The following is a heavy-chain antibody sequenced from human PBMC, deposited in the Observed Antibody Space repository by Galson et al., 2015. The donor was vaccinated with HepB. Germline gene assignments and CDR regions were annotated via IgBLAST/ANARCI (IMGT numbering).Heavy chain of an antibody. CDR2: IDPSDSYT. CDR1: GYSFTSYW. J-gene: IGHJ6*02. V-gene: IGHV5-10-1*01. Sequence: QSGAEVKKPGESLRISCKGSGYSFTSYWISWVRQMPGKGLEWMGRIDPSDSYTNYSPSFQGHVTISADKSISTAYLQWSSLKASDTAMYYCARWPTYYYDSSGYYDRYYYGMDVWGQGTTVTVSS. D-gene: IGHD3-22*01. CDR3: ARWPTYYYDSSGYYDRYYYGMDV.